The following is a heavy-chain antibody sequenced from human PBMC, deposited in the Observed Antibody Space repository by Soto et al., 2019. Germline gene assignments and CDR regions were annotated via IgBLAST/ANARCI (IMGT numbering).Heavy chain of an antibody. V-gene: IGHV3-48*01. CDR2: ISSSSSTI. CDR1: GFTFSSYS. J-gene: IGHJ4*02. D-gene: IGHD3-3*01. Sequence: EVQLVESGGGLVQPGGSLRLSCAASGFTFSSYSMNWVRQAPGKGLEWVSYISSSSSTIYYADSVKGRFTISRDNAKNSLYLQVNGLRAEDTALYYCVRGGVVTTPGPSFDYWGQGTLVTVSS. CDR3: VRGGVVTTPGPSFDY.